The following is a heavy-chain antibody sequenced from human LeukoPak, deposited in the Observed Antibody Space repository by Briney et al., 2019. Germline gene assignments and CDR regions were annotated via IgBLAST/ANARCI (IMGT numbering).Heavy chain of an antibody. V-gene: IGHV4-34*01. Sequence: SETLSLTCAVYGGSFSGYYWSWIRQPPGKGLELIGEINHSGSTNYNPSLKSRVTISVDTSKNQFSLKLSSVTAADTAVYYCARGGDGQYYYYGMDVWGKGTTVTVSS. CDR2: INHSGST. J-gene: IGHJ6*04. CDR1: GGSFSGYY. D-gene: IGHD4-17*01. CDR3: ARGGDGQYYYYGMDV.